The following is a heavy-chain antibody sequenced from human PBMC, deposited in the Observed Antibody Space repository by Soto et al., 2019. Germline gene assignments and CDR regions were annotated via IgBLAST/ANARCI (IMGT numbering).Heavy chain of an antibody. V-gene: IGHV4-39*01. CDR1: GGSSRQSSYF. J-gene: IGHJ5*02. D-gene: IGHD5-18*01. CDR3: ARADTAMDPPGS. CDR2: VYYSGTP. Sequence: SETLSLTCDVPGGSSRQSSYFWGWTRQPPGKGLEWIASVYYSGTPYYNPSLKSRVTISIDTSKTQISLKLKSLTAADTAVYYCARADTAMDPPGSWGQGTQVTAPQ.